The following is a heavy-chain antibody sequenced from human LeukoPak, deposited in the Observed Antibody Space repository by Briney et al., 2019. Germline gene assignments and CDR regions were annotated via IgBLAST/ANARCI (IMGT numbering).Heavy chain of an antibody. Sequence: SETLSLTCTVSGGSINSYYWSWIRQPPGKGLEWIGEIYYSGSTDYNPSLKSRVTISVDTSKNQFSLKLSSVTAADTAVYYCARHDVGWYFDSCGQGTLVTVSS. J-gene: IGHJ4*02. CDR1: GGSINSYY. CDR3: ARHDVGWYFDS. CDR2: IYYSGST. V-gene: IGHV4-59*08.